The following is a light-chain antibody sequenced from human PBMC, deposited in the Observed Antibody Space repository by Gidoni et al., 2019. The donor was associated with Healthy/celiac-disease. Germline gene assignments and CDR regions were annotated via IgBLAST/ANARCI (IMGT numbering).Light chain of an antibody. CDR2: WAS. J-gene: IGKJ3*01. CDR3: QQYYSTWT. CDR1: QSVLYSSNNKNY. Sequence: GSLGERATINCKSSQSVLYSSNNKNYLAWYQQKPGQPPKLLIYWASTRESGVPDRFSGSGSGTDFTLTISSLQAEDVAVYYCQQYYSTWTFGPGTKVDIK. V-gene: IGKV4-1*01.